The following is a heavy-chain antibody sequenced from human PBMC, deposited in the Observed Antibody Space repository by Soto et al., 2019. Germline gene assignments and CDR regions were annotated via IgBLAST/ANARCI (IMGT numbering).Heavy chain of an antibody. CDR1: GYTFTSYA. Sequence: VQLVQSGAEVKKPGASVKVSCKASGYTFTSYAMHWVRQAPGQRLEWMGWINAGNGNTKYSQKFQGRVTITRETSASTAYMELSSLRSEDTAVYYCARDLGVGAASDYWCQGTLVTVSS. J-gene: IGHJ4*02. CDR2: INAGNGNT. V-gene: IGHV1-3*01. CDR3: ARDLGVGAASDY. D-gene: IGHD1-26*01.